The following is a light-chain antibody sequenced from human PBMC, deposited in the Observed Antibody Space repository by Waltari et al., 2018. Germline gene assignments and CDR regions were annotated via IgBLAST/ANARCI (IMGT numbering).Light chain of an antibody. CDR2: AES. V-gene: IGKV3-20*01. Sequence: RAGGRVSSSHVGWYQQKLGQAPGLLIYAESYKATGIPDRVSGSGSGTDFTLAISRLGPEDFAVYYCQQFGSSAFPCGGGTKVGIK. CDR3: QQFGSSAFP. CDR1: GRVSSSH. J-gene: IGKJ4*01.